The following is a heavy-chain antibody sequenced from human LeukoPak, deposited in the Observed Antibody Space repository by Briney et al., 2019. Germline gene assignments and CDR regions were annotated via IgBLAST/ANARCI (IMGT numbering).Heavy chain of an antibody. D-gene: IGHD6-6*01. J-gene: IGHJ4*02. CDR3: AREGPYSDSSRSRFDY. V-gene: IGHV1-2*02. Sequence: ASVKVSCKASGYSFTAFYIHWVRQAPRQGLEWMGWIHPRSGETNYAYKFRGRVTMTRDTSTSTVYMELSSLRSEDTAVYYCAREGPYSDSSRSRFDYWGQGTLVTVSS. CDR2: IHPRSGET. CDR1: GYSFTAFY.